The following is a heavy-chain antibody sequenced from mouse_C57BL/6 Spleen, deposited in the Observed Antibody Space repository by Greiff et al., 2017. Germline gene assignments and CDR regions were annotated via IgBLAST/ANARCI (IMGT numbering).Heavy chain of an antibody. D-gene: IGHD2-12*01. CDR2: IHPNSGST. V-gene: IGHV1-64*01. Sequence: QVQLQQSGAELVKPGASVKLSCKASGYTFTSYWMHWVKQRPGQGLEWIGMIHPNSGSTNYNEKFKSKATLTVDKSSSTAYMQLSRLTSEDSAVYYCARSYYSYFDYWGQGTTLTVSS. CDR1: GYTFTSYW. CDR3: ARSYYSYFDY. J-gene: IGHJ2*01.